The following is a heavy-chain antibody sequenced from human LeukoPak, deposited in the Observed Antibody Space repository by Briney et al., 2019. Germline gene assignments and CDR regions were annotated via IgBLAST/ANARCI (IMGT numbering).Heavy chain of an antibody. J-gene: IGHJ6*03. V-gene: IGHV1-18*01. CDR3: ARLPRGDVSSSHYYYYYMDV. D-gene: IGHD6-6*01. Sequence: ASVKVSCKASGYTFTSYGISWVRQAPGQGLEWMGWISAYNGNTNYAQKLQGRVTMTTDTSTSTAYMELRSLRSDDTAVYYCARLPRGDVSSSHYYYYYMDVWVKGTTVTVSS. CDR1: GYTFTSYG. CDR2: ISAYNGNT.